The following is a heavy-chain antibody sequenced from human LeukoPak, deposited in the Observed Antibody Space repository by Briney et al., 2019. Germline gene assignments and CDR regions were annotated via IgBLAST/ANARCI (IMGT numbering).Heavy chain of an antibody. Sequence: GASVTVSCKASGGTFSSYAISWERQAPGQGLEWMGGIIPIFGTTNYAQNFQGRVTITADESTSTAYMELSSLRSEDTAVYYCARDRRGITIFGIWGQGTMVTVSS. CDR1: GGTFSSYA. D-gene: IGHD3-3*01. CDR3: ARDRRGITIFGI. V-gene: IGHV1-69*13. CDR2: IIPIFGTT. J-gene: IGHJ3*02.